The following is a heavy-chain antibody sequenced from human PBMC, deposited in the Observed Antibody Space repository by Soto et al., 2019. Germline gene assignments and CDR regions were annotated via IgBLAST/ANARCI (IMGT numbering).Heavy chain of an antibody. J-gene: IGHJ4*02. Sequence: QVRLQESGPGLVRPSETLSLTCAVSGDSVTSGGYFWSWVRQPPGKVLEWIGYISYTGDTNQKPSLNSRVTMLVDASKNRFARRLTSVSAADTSVYYCASSGSAYSQYYFDFWGQGILVTVSS. CDR2: ISYTGDT. V-gene: IGHV4-61*08. CDR1: GDSVTSGGYF. D-gene: IGHD3-22*01. CDR3: ASSGSAYSQYYFDF.